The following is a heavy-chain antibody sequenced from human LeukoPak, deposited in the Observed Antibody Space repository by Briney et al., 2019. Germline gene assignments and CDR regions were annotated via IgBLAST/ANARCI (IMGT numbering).Heavy chain of an antibody. D-gene: IGHD3-10*01. CDR1: GFTLSSYA. Sequence: GGSLRLSCAASGFTLSSYAMSWVRQAPGKGLEWVSAIRGSGDRTYYADSVKGRFTISRDNSKNTLYLQMNSLRVEDTAVYYCARDSSMLRGPLVIYYFDFWGQGTLVTVSS. V-gene: IGHV3-23*01. CDR3: ARDSSMLRGPLVIYYFDF. J-gene: IGHJ4*02. CDR2: IRGSGDRT.